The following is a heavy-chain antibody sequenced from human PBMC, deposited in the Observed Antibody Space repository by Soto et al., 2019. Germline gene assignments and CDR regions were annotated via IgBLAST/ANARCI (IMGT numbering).Heavy chain of an antibody. CDR1: GFTFSSYA. J-gene: IGHJ4*02. D-gene: IGHD3-22*01. Sequence: GGSLRLSCAASGFTFSSYAMSWVRQAPGKGLEWVSAISGSGGSTYYADSAKGRFTISRDNSKNTLYLQMNSLRAEDTAVYYCAKYYYDSSGSLFDYWGQGTLVTVSS. CDR3: AKYYYDSSGSLFDY. V-gene: IGHV3-23*01. CDR2: ISGSGGST.